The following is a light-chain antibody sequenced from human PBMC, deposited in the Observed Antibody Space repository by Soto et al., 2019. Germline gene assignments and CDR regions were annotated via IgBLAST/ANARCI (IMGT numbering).Light chain of an antibody. CDR3: QQYNNWPPLT. Sequence: EIVMTQSPATLSVSPGDRVTLSCRASQNIDNNLAWYQQRPGQPPRLLIYGASTRANGIPARFSGSGSGTEFILTISSLQSEDFAVYCCQQYNNWPPLTFGGGPKVEIK. J-gene: IGKJ4*01. V-gene: IGKV3D-15*01. CDR2: GAS. CDR1: QNIDNN.